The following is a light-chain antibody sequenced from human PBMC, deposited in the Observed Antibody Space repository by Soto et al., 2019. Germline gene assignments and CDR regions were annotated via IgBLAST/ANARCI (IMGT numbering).Light chain of an antibody. CDR1: SSDVGGYNY. V-gene: IGLV2-8*01. CDR2: EVT. CDR3: SSYAGSYKDV. Sequence: QSALTQPPSASGSPGQSVTISCTGTSSDVGGYNYVSWYQQHPGKAPKLMIYEVTNRPSGVPDRFSASKSDNTASLTVSGLQAEDEADYYCSSYAGSYKDVFGTGTKVTVL. J-gene: IGLJ1*01.